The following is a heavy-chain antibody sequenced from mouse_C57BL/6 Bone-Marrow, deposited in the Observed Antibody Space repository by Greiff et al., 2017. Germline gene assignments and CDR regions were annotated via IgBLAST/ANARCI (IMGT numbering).Heavy chain of an antibody. Sequence: EVQLQQSGPELVKPGASVKISCTASGYSFTDYHMNWVQQSNEKSLEWIGVINPNYGTTSYNQKFKGKATLPVDQSSSTAYMQLNSLTSEDYAVYYCVRGYDYDYAMDYWGQGTSVTVSS. V-gene: IGHV1-39*01. CDR2: INPNYGTT. CDR1: GYSFTDYH. D-gene: IGHD2-4*01. J-gene: IGHJ4*01. CDR3: VRGYDYDYAMDY.